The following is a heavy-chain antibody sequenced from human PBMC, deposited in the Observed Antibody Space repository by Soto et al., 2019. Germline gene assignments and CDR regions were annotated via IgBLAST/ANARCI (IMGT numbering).Heavy chain of an antibody. CDR3: AGGGGYSGYDGHDC. V-gene: IGHV3-53*01. CDR2: MYTGGST. J-gene: IGHJ4*02. D-gene: IGHD5-12*01. CDR1: GFTVSTTY. Sequence: EVQLVESGGGLIHPGGSLRLSCGASGFTVSTTYMSWVRQAPGKGLEWVSTMYTGGSTSYADSVKGRFTNSRDNSRSILNLEMKRLRVEETAVYYCAGGGGYSGYDGHDCWGQGTLVSVSS.